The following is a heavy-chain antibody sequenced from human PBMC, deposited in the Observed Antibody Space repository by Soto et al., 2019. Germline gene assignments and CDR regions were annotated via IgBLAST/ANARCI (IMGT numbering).Heavy chain of an antibody. V-gene: IGHV3-23*01. D-gene: IGHD4-17*01. J-gene: IGHJ5*01. CDR3: AKDPRYGDYVRWFAS. CDR1: GFTFSSYA. CDR2: ITASGGRT. Sequence: EVHLLESGGGLVQPGGSLRLSCTASGFTFSSYAMTWVRQAPGRGLEGVSGITASGGRTYYADSVKGRFTISRDNSKSTLYQKMNSLRAEDPAVYYCAKDPRYGDYVRWFASWGQEPWSPSPQ.